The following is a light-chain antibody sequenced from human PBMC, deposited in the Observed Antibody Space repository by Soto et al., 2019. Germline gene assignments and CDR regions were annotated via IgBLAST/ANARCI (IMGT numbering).Light chain of an antibody. J-gene: IGLJ2*01. CDR2: DVS. V-gene: IGLV2-14*01. CDR3: SSYTTSSPYVV. Sequence: QSALTQPASVSGSPGQSITISCTGTSSDDGGYNYVSWYQQHPGKAPKLMIYDVSNRPSGVSNRFSGAKSGNTASLTISGLQAEYEADYYCSSYTTSSPYVVFGGGTKLTVL. CDR1: SSDDGGYNY.